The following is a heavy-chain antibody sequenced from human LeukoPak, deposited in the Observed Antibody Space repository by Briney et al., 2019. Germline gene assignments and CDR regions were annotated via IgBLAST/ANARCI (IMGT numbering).Heavy chain of an antibody. CDR3: AKSTRIYDGDYIG. D-gene: IGHD4-17*01. V-gene: IGHV3-23*01. J-gene: IGHJ4*02. CDR2: ISGSGGST. Sequence: GGSLRLSCAASGFTFSSYTFNWVRQAPGKVLEWVSVISGSGGSTYYADSVKGRFTISRDNSGNTLYLQMNSLRAEDTAVYYCAKSTRIYDGDYIGWGQGTLVTVSS. CDR1: GFTFSSYT.